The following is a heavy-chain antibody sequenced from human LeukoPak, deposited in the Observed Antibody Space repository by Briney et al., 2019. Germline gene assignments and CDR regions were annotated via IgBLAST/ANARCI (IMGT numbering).Heavy chain of an antibody. CDR2: ISSSSSTI. Sequence: GGSLRLSCAASGFTFSSYSMNWVCQAPGKGLEWVSYISSSSSTIYYADSVKGRFTISRDNAKNSLYLQMNSLRAEDTAVYYCARGEWELLTFDIWGQGTMVTVSS. D-gene: IGHD1-26*01. J-gene: IGHJ3*02. CDR1: GFTFSSYS. CDR3: ARGEWELLTFDI. V-gene: IGHV3-48*04.